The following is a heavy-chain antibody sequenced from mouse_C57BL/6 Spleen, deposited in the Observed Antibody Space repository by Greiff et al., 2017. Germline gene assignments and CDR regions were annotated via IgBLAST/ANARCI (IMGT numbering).Heavy chain of an antibody. Sequence: QVQLKESGAELVKPGASVKISCKASGYAFSSYWMHWVKQRPGKGLEWIGQIDPGDGDTNYNGKFKGKATLTADKSSSTAYMQLSSLTSEDSAVYYCARRHYDYDGQALDYWGQGTSVTVSS. CDR2: IDPGDGDT. V-gene: IGHV1-80*01. CDR3: ARRHYDYDGQALDY. J-gene: IGHJ4*01. D-gene: IGHD2-4*01. CDR1: GYAFSSYW.